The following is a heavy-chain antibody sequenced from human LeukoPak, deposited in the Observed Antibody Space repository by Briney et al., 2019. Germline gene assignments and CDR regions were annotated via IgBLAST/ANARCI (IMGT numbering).Heavy chain of an antibody. CDR2: ISSSSSI. V-gene: IGHV3-48*01. CDR1: GVSFSSYS. Sequence: GGSLRLSCIASGVSFSSYSMNWVRQAPGKGLEWVSYISSSSSIYYADSVKGRFTISRDNAKTSLYLQMNSLRGEDTAVYHCARDPRSGIAAYGMDVWGQGTTVIVSS. CDR3: ARDPRSGIAAYGMDV. J-gene: IGHJ6*02. D-gene: IGHD6-13*01.